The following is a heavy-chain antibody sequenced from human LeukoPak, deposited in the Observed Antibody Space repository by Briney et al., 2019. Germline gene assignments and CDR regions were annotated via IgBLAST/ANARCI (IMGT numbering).Heavy chain of an antibody. J-gene: IGHJ4*02. CDR3: AKANAREFDY. CDR1: GFTFSNYG. D-gene: IGHD3-10*01. V-gene: IGHV3-30*18. Sequence: PGGSLRLSCAASGFTFSNYGMHWVRQAPGKGLEWLTVISYDETYKDYADCVKRRFNISRDNSKNALYLQMNSLRAEDTAVYYCAKANAREFDYWGQGTLVTVSS. CDR2: ISYDETYK.